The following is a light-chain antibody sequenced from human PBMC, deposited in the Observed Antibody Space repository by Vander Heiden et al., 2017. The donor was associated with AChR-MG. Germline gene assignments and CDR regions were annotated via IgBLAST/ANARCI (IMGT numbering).Light chain of an antibody. J-gene: IGLJ3*02. V-gene: IGLV3-25*03. CDR1: AVPTQY. CDR2: RDT. Sequence: SYELTQSPSVSVSPGQTARVTFSGDAVPTQYSYWYQKRPGQAPVLIIFRDTERPSGIPERFSGSSSGTVVTLTITGVQAEDEADYYCQSADSNGIWVFGGGTRLTVL. CDR3: QSADSNGIWV.